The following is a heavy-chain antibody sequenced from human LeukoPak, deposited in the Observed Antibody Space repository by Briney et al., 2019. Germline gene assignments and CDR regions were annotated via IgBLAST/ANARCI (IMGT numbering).Heavy chain of an antibody. CDR1: GFTVSTNY. CDR2: IYNGGNT. Sequence: GGSLRLSCAASGFTVSTNYMSWVRQAPGRGLEWVSVIYNGGNTYYADSVKGRFTISRDNSKNTLYLQMNSLRADDTAVYYCARDSGTTVGYFDYWGQGTLVTVSS. V-gene: IGHV3-66*01. D-gene: IGHD4-23*01. CDR3: ARDSGTTVGYFDY. J-gene: IGHJ4*02.